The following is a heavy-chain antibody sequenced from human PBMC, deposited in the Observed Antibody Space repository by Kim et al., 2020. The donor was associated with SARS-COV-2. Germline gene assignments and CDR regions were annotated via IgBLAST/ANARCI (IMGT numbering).Heavy chain of an antibody. D-gene: IGHD5-18*01. CDR3: AKGTIIQLWVLYFDY. J-gene: IGHJ4*02. V-gene: IGHV3-9*01. Sequence: SVKGRFTISRDNDKNSLYLQMNSLRAEDTALYYCAKGTIIQLWVLYFDYWGQGTLVTVSS.